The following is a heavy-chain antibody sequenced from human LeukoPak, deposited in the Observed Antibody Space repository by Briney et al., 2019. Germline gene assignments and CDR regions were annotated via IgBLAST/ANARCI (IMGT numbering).Heavy chain of an antibody. Sequence: PGGSLRLSCAASRFTGPPFSAHWMHWVRQGPGQGLMWVAHINGDGTMTTYADPVKGRFIISRDNAKNTLFLQMDSLRVEDTATYFCATDNWYVMNLWGQGTTVTVSS. CDR2: INGDGTMT. D-gene: IGHD1-20*01. V-gene: IGHV3-74*01. CDR3: ATDNWYVMNL. CDR1: RFTGPPFSAHW. J-gene: IGHJ6*02.